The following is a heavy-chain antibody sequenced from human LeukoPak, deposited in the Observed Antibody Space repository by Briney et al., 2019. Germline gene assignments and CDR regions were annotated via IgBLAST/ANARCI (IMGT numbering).Heavy chain of an antibody. Sequence: GASVKVSCKASGYTFTSYGLSWVRQAPGQGLEWMGRITAYNGNTNYAQNLQGRVTMTTDTSTSTVYMEMRSLRSDDTAVYYCAKVPLSRPSPCDYWGQGTLVTVSS. D-gene: IGHD3-10*01. V-gene: IGHV1-18*01. CDR1: GYTFTSYG. CDR3: AKVPLSRPSPCDY. J-gene: IGHJ4*02. CDR2: ITAYNGNT.